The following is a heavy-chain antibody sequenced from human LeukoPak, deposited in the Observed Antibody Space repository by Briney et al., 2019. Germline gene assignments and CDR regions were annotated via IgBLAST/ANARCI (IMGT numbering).Heavy chain of an antibody. CDR3: ARDQYDTWSRRGNFDS. V-gene: IGHV3-7*03. CDR1: GFTFGKYW. J-gene: IGHJ4*02. D-gene: IGHD3/OR15-3a*01. Sequence: GGSLRLSCVASGFTFGKYWMSWVRQAPGKGLEWVANIKLDGSVKNYVDSVKGRFTISRDNTKNSLNLQMNSLRAEDTAVFYCARDQYDTWSRRGNFDSWGQGTLVIVSS. CDR2: IKLDGSVK.